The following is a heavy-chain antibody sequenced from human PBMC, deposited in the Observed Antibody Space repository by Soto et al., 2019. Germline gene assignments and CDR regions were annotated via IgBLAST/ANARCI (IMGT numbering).Heavy chain of an antibody. CDR3: AKRLAAAAA. J-gene: IGHJ4*02. V-gene: IGHV3-23*01. CDR1: GFTLTTYA. Sequence: PGGSLRLSCAASGFTLTTYAMSWVRQAPGKGLEWVSGISGSGANTYYADSVRGRFTVSRDNSKNTLYLQMNSLRAEDTAVYYCAKRLAAAAAWGQGTLVTVSS. D-gene: IGHD6-13*01. CDR2: ISGSGANT.